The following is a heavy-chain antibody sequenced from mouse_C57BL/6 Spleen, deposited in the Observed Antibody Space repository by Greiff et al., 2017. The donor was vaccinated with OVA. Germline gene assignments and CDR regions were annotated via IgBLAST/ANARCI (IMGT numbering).Heavy chain of an antibody. CDR2: ISYSGST. V-gene: IGHV3-1*01. D-gene: IGHD1-1*02. Sequence: VQLQQSGPGMVKPSQSLSLTCTVTGYSITSGYDWHWIRHFPGNKLEWMGYISYSGSTNYNPSLKSRISITHDTSKNHFFLKLNSVTTEDTATYYCARGWLGAMDYWGQGTSVTVSS. CDR3: ARGWLGAMDY. J-gene: IGHJ4*01. CDR1: GYSITSGYD.